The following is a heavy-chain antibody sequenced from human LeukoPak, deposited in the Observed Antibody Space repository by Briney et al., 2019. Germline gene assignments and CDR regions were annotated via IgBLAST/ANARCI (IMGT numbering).Heavy chain of an antibody. CDR3: ARDRGYCSSTSCYRWLDY. CDR1: GGSISSYY. D-gene: IGHD2-2*02. CDR2: IYTSGST. Sequence: SETLSLTCTVSGGSISSYYWSWIRQPAGKGLEWIGRIYTSGSTNYNPSLKSRVTMSVDTSKNQFPLKLSSVTAADTAVYYCARDRGYCSSTSCYRWLDYWGQGTLVTVSS. J-gene: IGHJ4*02. V-gene: IGHV4-4*07.